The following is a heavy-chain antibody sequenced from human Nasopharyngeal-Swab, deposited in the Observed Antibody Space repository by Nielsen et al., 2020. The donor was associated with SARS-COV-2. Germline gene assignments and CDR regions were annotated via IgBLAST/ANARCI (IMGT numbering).Heavy chain of an antibody. V-gene: IGHV4-34*01. J-gene: IGHJ6*04. D-gene: IGHD6-19*01. CDR2: INHSGST. Sequence: SQTLSLTCAVYGGSFRGYYWSWIRQPPGKGLEWIGEINHSGSTNYNPSLKSRVTISVDTSKNQFSLKLSSVTAADTAVYYCARGRYRGAVAGKGRGMDVWGKGTTVTVSS. CDR3: ARGRYRGAVAGKGRGMDV. CDR1: GGSFRGYY.